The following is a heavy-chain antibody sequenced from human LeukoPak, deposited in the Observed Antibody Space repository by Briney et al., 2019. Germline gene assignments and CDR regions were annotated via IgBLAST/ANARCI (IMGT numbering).Heavy chain of an antibody. CDR2: IYPDDSDT. D-gene: IGHD3-10*01. J-gene: IGHJ4*02. V-gene: IGHV5-51*01. Sequence: GESLKISCKASGYSFTSYWIAWVRQMPGKGLECMGTIYPDDSDTRYRPSFQGQVTISADKSITTAYLQWNSLKVSDTAMYYCVTEGVRGVVRRPYWGQGTLVTVSS. CDR1: GYSFTSYW. CDR3: VTEGVRGVVRRPY.